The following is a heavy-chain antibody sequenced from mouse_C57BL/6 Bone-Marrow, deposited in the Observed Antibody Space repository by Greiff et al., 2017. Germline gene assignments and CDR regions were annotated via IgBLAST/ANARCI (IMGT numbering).Heavy chain of an antibody. J-gene: IGHJ2*01. CDR1: GFNIKDYY. CDR3: EGGYGNSYYCDY. CDR2: IDPEDGET. V-gene: IGHV14-2*01. D-gene: IGHD2-1*01. Sequence: EVQLQQSGAELVKPGASVKLSCTASGFNIKDYYMHWVKQRTEQGLEWIGRIDPEDGETKYDPKVQGKATITADTSSNTAYLQLRSLTSEDTAVYYCEGGYGNSYYCDYWGKGT.